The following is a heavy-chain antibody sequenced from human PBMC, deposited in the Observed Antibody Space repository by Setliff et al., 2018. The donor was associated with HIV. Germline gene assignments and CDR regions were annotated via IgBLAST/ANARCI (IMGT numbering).Heavy chain of an antibody. D-gene: IGHD3-3*01. Sequence: PSETLSLTCTVSGGSISSGIYYWSWIRQPAGKGLEWIGYISPTGNTNYNPSLKSRVTISTDTSKNQFSLKLSSVTAADTAVYYCARDRHTSWSLEYWGRGTLVTVSS. CDR2: ISPTGNT. J-gene: IGHJ4*02. CDR3: ARDRHTSWSLEY. CDR1: GGSISSGIYY. V-gene: IGHV4-61*09.